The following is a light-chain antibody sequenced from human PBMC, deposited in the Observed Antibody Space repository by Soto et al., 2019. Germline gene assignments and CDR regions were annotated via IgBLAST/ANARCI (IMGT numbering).Light chain of an antibody. V-gene: IGLV1-44*01. Sequence: QSVLTQPPSASGTPGQRVTISCSGSGSNIAFDTVDWYQQLPGAAPKLLIYSNSQRPLGVPVRFSGSKSGTSASLAISGLQSEDEADYYCAAWDGSVYVFRIGTKVTV. CDR3: AAWDGSVYV. CDR2: SNS. CDR1: GSNIAFDT. J-gene: IGLJ1*01.